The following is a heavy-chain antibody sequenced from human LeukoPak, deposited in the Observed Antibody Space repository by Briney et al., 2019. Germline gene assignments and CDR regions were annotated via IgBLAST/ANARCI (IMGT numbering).Heavy chain of an antibody. J-gene: IGHJ5*02. V-gene: IGHV1-2*02. CDR1: GYTFTDFY. CDR2: INLHRGAT. Sequence: ASVKVSCKASGYTFTDFYIHWVRQAPGQRPEWMGWINLHRGATNYAQKFRGRVTMTRHTSISLVYMELSRLKSNDTAVYYCARDLRGSGYDPWGQGTLVTVSS. D-gene: IGHD2-15*01. CDR3: ARDLRGSGYDP.